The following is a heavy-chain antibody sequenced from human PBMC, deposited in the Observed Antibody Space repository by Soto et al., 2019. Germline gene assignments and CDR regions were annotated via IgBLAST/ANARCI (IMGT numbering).Heavy chain of an antibody. CDR2: ISGSGGST. V-gene: IGHV3-23*01. J-gene: IGHJ1*01. CDR3: AKAGARIVVVVAATSLVRFQH. D-gene: IGHD2-15*01. Sequence: PVGSLRLSCASSGFTFSSYAMSLVRQAPGKGLEWVSAISGSGGSTYYADSVKGRFTISRDNSKNTLYLQMNSLRAEDTAVYYCAKAGARIVVVVAATSLVRFQHWGQGTLVTVSS. CDR1: GFTFSSYA.